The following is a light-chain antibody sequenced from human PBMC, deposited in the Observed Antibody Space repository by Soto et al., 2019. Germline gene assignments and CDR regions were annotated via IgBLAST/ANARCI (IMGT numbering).Light chain of an antibody. CDR2: GNT. CDR3: QSYDSSLSGVV. V-gene: IGLV1-40*01. J-gene: IGLJ2*01. CDR1: SSNIGAGYD. Sequence: QSVLTQPPSVSGAPGQRVSLSCTGSSSNIGAGYDVHWYQQRPGTTPKLLIYGNTNRPSGVPDRFSGSKSGTSASLAITGLLAEDEADYYCQSYDSSLSGVVFGGGTQLTVL.